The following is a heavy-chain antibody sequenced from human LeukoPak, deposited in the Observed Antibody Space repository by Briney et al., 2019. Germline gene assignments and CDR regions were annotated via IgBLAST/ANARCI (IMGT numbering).Heavy chain of an antibody. Sequence: SETLSLTCAVYGVSFSVYYWIWIRQPPGKGLEGIGEMNHGGSSNHHPCLKRRLTIALNTSRTQFSLKQSSVTAADTAVYYCARGLEFCSGPWFDYWGQGTLVTVSS. V-gene: IGHV4-34*01. J-gene: IGHJ4*02. CDR1: GVSFSVYY. CDR2: MNHGGSS. D-gene: IGHD2-15*01. CDR3: ARGLEFCSGPWFDY.